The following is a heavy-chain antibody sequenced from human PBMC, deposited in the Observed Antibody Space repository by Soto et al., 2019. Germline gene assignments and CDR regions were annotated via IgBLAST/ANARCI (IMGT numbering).Heavy chain of an antibody. D-gene: IGHD1-26*01. J-gene: IGHJ4*02. CDR3: ASSPSGDLLAAY. CDR1: GGSINSYY. CDR2: IFYSGTT. Sequence: SGTLSLTCPVSGGSINSYYWSWLRHTPGKGLEWIGYIFYSGTTNYNPSLKSRVTISMDTSKNQFSLKLISVTAADTSVYYCASSPSGDLLAAYRGQGTPGTVSS. V-gene: IGHV4-59*01.